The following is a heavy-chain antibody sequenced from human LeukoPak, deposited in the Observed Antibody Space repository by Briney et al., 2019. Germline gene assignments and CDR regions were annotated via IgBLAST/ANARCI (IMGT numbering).Heavy chain of an antibody. CDR1: GYTFTGYY. V-gene: IGHV1-2*02. Sequence: ASVKVSCKASGYTFTGYYMHWVRQAPGQGLEWMGWINPNSGGTNYAQKFQGRVTMTRDTSISTAYMELSRLGSDDTAVYYCAPGGGPDFPDAFDIWGQGTMVTVSS. J-gene: IGHJ3*02. CDR3: APGGGPDFPDAFDI. CDR2: INPNSGGT. D-gene: IGHD2/OR15-2a*01.